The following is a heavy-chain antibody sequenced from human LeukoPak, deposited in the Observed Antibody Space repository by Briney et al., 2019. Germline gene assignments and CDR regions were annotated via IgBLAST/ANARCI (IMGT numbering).Heavy chain of an antibody. CDR2: ISASGRTT. Sequence: PGASPRLSCAAAGFTFSSYAMSWVRQAPGKGLEWVSHISASGRTTDYADSVKGRFTISRDNSKNTVYLQMNSLRAEDTAVYYCAKLCSGGSCYWNYWGQGTLVTVSS. V-gene: IGHV3-23*01. CDR1: GFTFSSYA. J-gene: IGHJ4*02. CDR3: AKLCSGGSCYWNY. D-gene: IGHD2-15*01.